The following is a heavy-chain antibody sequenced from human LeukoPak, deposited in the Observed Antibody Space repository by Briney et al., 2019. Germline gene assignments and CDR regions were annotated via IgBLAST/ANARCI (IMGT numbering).Heavy chain of an antibody. J-gene: IGHJ3*02. V-gene: IGHV3-9*01. Sequence: GGSLRLSCAASGLTFDDYAMHWVRQAPGKGLEWVSGISWNSGSIGYADSVKGRFTISRGNAKNSVYLQMNSLRAEDTAVYYCARDIKGQYQDAFDIWGQGTMVTVSS. D-gene: IGHD2-2*01. CDR2: ISWNSGSI. CDR3: ARDIKGQYQDAFDI. CDR1: GLTFDDYA.